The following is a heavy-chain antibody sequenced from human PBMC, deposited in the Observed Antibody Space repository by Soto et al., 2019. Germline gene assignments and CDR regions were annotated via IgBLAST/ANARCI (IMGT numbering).Heavy chain of an antibody. V-gene: IGHV4-59*08. J-gene: IGHJ4*02. D-gene: IGHD2-21*01. CDR3: TRGGDPYKTGH. CDR1: GGSISIYY. Sequence: PSGTLSLTFTVCGGSISIYYWSWIRQPPGKGLEWIGYIYYAGTTSYNPSLKSRVTITLETSKGQFSLRLTSVTASDTAVYYCTRGGDPYKTGHWGQGTLVTVSS. CDR2: IYYAGTT.